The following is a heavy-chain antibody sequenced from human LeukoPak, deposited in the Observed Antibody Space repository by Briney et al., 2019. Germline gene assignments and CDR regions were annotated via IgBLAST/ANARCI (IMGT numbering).Heavy chain of an antibody. CDR3: ATASLSSSWHEFDY. J-gene: IGHJ4*02. V-gene: IGHV4-59*01. CDR1: GGSISSYY. CDR2: IYYSGST. Sequence: PSETLSLTCTVSGGSISSYYWSWIRQPPGKGLEWIGYIYYSGSTNYNPSLKSRVTISVDTSKNQFSLKLSSVTAADTAVYYCATASLSSSWHEFDYWGQGTLVTVSS. D-gene: IGHD6-13*01.